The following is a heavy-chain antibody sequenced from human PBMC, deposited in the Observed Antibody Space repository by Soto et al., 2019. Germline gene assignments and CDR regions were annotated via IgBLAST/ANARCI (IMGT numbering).Heavy chain of an antibody. CDR1: GYTFTSYG. D-gene: IGHD5-18*01. J-gene: IGHJ6*03. CDR2: ISAYNGNT. Sequence: ASVKVSCKASGYTFTSYGISWVRQAPGQGLEWMGWISAYNGNTNYAQKLQGRVTMTTDTSTSTAYMELRSLRSDDTAVYYCARIVGYGDVGQYYYYYYYMDLWGKGTTVTVSS. V-gene: IGHV1-18*01. CDR3: ARIVGYGDVGQYYYYYYYMDL.